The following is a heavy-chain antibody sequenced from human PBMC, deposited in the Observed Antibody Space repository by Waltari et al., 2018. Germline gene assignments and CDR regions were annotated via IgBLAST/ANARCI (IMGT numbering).Heavy chain of an antibody. CDR3: ARWRQYYYGSGSYYWDGYFDY. Sequence: QVQLVQSGAEVKKPGASVKVSCKASGYTFTSYAMHWVRQAPGQRLEWMGWINAGNGNTKYSQKFQGRVTITRDTSASTAYMELSSLRSEDTAVYYCARWRQYYYGSGSYYWDGYFDYWGQGTLVTVSS. D-gene: IGHD3-10*01. V-gene: IGHV1-3*01. CDR1: GYTFTSYA. CDR2: INAGNGNT. J-gene: IGHJ4*02.